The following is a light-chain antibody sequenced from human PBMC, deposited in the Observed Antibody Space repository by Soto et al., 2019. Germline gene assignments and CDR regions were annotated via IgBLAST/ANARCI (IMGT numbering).Light chain of an antibody. V-gene: IGKV4-1*01. CDR1: QSVLYSSNNKNY. J-gene: IGKJ3*01. CDR2: WAS. Sequence: DIVMTQSPDSLAVSLGERATINCKSSQSVLYSSNNKNYLAWYQQKPGQPPTLLIYWASTRESGVPDRFSGSGSGTDFTLTISSLQAEDVAVYYCQQYYSTPPITFGPGTKVDIK. CDR3: QQYYSTPPIT.